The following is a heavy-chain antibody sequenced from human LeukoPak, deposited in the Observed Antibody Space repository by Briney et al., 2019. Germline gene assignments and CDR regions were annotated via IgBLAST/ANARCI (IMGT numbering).Heavy chain of an antibody. Sequence: SETLSLTCTVSGGSISSTSYYWGWIRQPPGKGLEWIGSIYYSESISYNPSLKSRVTISADTSKNQFSLNLSSVPAADTAVYYCARQGGGIDYWGQGTLVTVSS. D-gene: IGHD3-16*01. CDR3: ARQGGGIDY. CDR2: IYYSESI. V-gene: IGHV4-39*01. J-gene: IGHJ4*02. CDR1: GGSISSTSYY.